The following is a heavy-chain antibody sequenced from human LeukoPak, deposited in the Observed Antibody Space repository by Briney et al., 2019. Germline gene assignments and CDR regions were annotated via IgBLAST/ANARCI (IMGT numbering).Heavy chain of an antibody. V-gene: IGHV3-74*01. J-gene: IGHJ4*02. Sequence: GGSLRLSCAAAGFTFSSYWMHWVRQAPGKGPVWVSRINSDGTSTTYADSVKGRFSISRDNANNTLYLQMNSLRAEDTSVYYCARVSGGNLPFDYWGQGTLVTVSS. D-gene: IGHD4-23*01. CDR1: GFTFSSYW. CDR3: ARVSGGNLPFDY. CDR2: INSDGTST.